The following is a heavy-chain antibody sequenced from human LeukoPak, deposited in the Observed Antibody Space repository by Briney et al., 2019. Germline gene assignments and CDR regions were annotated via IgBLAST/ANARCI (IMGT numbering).Heavy chain of an antibody. Sequence: SVKVSCKTSGDTFSSYPISWVRQAPGQGLEWLGWINPKSGAADYAQQFRGRVTMTRDTSINTDYMEMKRVTSDDTAVYYCARGAEAETSPLDFWGQGTLVIVS. CDR3: ARGAEAETSPLDF. V-gene: IGHV1-2*02. D-gene: IGHD6-13*01. CDR1: GDTFSSYP. J-gene: IGHJ4*02. CDR2: INPKSGAA.